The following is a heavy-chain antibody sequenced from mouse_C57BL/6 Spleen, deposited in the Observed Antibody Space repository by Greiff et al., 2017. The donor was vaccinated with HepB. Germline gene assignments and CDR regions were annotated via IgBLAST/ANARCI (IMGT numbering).Heavy chain of an antibody. Sequence: VQLVESGGDLVKPGGSLKLSCAASGFTFSSYGMSWVRQTPDKRLEWVATISSGGSYTYYPDSVKGRFTISRDNAKNTLYLQMSSLKSEDTAMYYCAREGQGAMDYWGQGTSVTVSS. J-gene: IGHJ4*01. CDR2: ISSGGSYT. CDR3: AREGQGAMDY. CDR1: GFTFSSYG. D-gene: IGHD3-3*01. V-gene: IGHV5-6*01.